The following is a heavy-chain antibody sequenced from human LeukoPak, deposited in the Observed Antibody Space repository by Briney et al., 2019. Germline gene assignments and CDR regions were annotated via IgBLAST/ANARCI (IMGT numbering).Heavy chain of an antibody. J-gene: IGHJ4*02. CDR2: INHSGST. Sequence: SETLSLTCAVYGGSSSGYYWSWIRQPPGKGLEWIGEINHSGSTNYNPSLKSRVTISVDTSKNQFSLKLSSVTAADTAVYYCARGMTTVTTFIYYFDYWGQGTLVTVSS. V-gene: IGHV4-34*01. CDR3: ARGMTTVTTFIYYFDY. CDR1: GGSSSGYY. D-gene: IGHD4-17*01.